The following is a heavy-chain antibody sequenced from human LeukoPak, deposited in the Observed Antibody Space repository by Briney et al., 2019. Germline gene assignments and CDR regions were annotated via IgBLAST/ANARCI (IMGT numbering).Heavy chain of an antibody. V-gene: IGHV3-21*04. Sequence: GGSLRLSCAASGFTFSSYSMNWVRQAPGKGLEWVSSISSSSSYIYYADSVKGRFTISRDNSKNTLYLQMNSLRAEDTAVYYCAKDAYSSSSLNWFDPWGQGTLVTVSS. CDR1: GFTFSSYS. J-gene: IGHJ5*02. CDR2: ISSSSSYI. D-gene: IGHD6-6*01. CDR3: AKDAYSSSSLNWFDP.